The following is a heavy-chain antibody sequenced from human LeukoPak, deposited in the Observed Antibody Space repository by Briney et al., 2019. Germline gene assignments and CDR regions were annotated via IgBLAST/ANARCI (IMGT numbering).Heavy chain of an antibody. D-gene: IGHD3-9*01. CDR1: GYTFTGYY. Sequence: ASVKVSCKASGYTFTGYYMHWVRQAPGQGLEWMGWINPNSGGTNYTQKFQGRVTMTRDTSISTAYMELSMLRSAYTAVYYCARGPESGQYSDILTGLGVGAFDIWGQGTMVTVSS. V-gene: IGHV1-2*02. CDR2: INPNSGGT. J-gene: IGHJ3*02. CDR3: ARGPESGQYSDILTGLGVGAFDI.